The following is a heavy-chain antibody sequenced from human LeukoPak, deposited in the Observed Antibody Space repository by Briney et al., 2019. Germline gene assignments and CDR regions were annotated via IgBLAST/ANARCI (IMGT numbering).Heavy chain of an antibody. CDR1: GFTFSSYA. J-gene: IGHJ4*02. V-gene: IGHV3-30*04. Sequence: PGGSLRLSCAASGFTFSSYAMHWVRQAPGKGLEWVAVISYDGSNKYYADSVKSRFTISRDNSKNTLYLQMNSLRAEDTAVYYCARDVGLYYDILTGYYGIDYWGQGTLVTVSS. CDR2: ISYDGSNK. D-gene: IGHD3-9*01. CDR3: ARDVGLYYDILTGYYGIDY.